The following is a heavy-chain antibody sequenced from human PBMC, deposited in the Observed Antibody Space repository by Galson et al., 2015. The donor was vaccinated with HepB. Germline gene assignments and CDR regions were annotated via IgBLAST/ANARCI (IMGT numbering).Heavy chain of an antibody. V-gene: IGHV3-33*01. CDR3: AVERLDAFDI. CDR1: GFTFSSFG. D-gene: IGHD3-3*01. J-gene: IGHJ3*02. Sequence: SLRLSCAASGFTFSSFGMHWVRQAPGKGLEWVAVIWFDGSDKYYADSVKGRFTISRDNSKNTLYLQMNSLRAEDTAVYYCAVERLDAFDIWGQGTMVTVSS. CDR2: IWFDGSDK.